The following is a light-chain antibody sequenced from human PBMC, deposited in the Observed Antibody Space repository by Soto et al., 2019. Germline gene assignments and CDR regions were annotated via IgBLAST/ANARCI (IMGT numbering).Light chain of an antibody. CDR2: EVK. J-gene: IGLJ1*01. Sequence: QSALTRPPSVAGSPGQSVTISCTGTSSDVGAFNYVSWYQHHPGKVPKWLIYEVKKRPSGVPDRFSGSKAGNPASLTVSGLQPEDEAEDFGSSFVDGTSYVFGTGTKLTVL. V-gene: IGLV2-8*01. CDR1: SSDVGAFNY. CDR3: SSFVDGTSYV.